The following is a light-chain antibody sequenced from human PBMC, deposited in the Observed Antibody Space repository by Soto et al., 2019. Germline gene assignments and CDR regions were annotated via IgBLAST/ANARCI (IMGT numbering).Light chain of an antibody. J-gene: IGKJ3*01. CDR2: DAS. CDR1: QSVSSSY. CDR3: QRYGTSAL. V-gene: IGKV3-20*01. Sequence: EIVLTQSPGTLSLSPGERATLSCRASQSVSSSYLAWYQQKPGQAPRLLIYDASRATGIPDRFSGSGSGTDLTLTITRLEPEDSAVYYCQRYGTSALFGPGTKVDI.